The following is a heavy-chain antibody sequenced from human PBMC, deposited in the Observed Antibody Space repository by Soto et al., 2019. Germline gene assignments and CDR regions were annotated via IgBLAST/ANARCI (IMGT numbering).Heavy chain of an antibody. CDR3: AREINYSKYPRVIDY. V-gene: IGHV3-11*01. CDR1: GFTFDNYY. D-gene: IGHD1-7*01. CDR2: ISSSDGTT. J-gene: IGHJ4*02. Sequence: QVQLVESGGGLVKPGGSLRLSCAASGFTFDNYYMSWIRQAPGKGLEWVSYISSSDGTTYYADSLKGRFTISRDNAKNSQYLQMNSLRAEDTAVYYCAREINYSKYPRVIDYWGQGTLVTVSS.